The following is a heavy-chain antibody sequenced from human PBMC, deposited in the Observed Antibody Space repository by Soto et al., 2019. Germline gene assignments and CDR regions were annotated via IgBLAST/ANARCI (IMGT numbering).Heavy chain of an antibody. J-gene: IGHJ4*02. CDR1: GNTFPNYA. Sequence: QVQLVQSGAELKKPGASVRVSCKSSGNTFPNYAIHWVRQAPGQRPEWMGWINGGNGNTYYSENFQGRVTFTRDTSASTVYMELSSLRSEDTAIYYCARDDSGYWGQGALVTVSS. CDR3: ARDDSGY. V-gene: IGHV1-3*01. CDR2: INGGNGNT. D-gene: IGHD2-15*01.